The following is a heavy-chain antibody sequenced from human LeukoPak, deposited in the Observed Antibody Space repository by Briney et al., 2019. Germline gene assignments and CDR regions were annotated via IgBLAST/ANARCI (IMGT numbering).Heavy chain of an antibody. CDR3: ARDGGFYYTASPNSWFDP. CDR2: ISHRGSP. V-gene: IGHV4-38-2*02. D-gene: IGHD2-15*01. J-gene: IGHJ5*02. CDR1: GYSISSDYC. Sequence: SETLSLTCIVSGYSISSDYCWGWIRQAPGKGLEWIGSISHRGSPYYNPSLQSRVTMSADTPNNHFSLRLSSVTAADTAVYYCARDGGFYYTASPNSWFDPWGQGILVTVSS.